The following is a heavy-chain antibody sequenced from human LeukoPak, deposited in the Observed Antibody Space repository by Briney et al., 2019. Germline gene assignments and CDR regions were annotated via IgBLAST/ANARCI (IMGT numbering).Heavy chain of an antibody. J-gene: IGHJ4*02. CDR1: GGSFSGYY. Sequence: PSETLSLTCAVYGGSFSGYYWSWIRQPPGKGLEWIGEINHSGSTNYNPSLKSRVTISVDTSKNQFSLKLSSVTAADTAVYYCARPPRYCSSTSCYGGSYYFDYWGQGTLVTVSS. CDR3: ARPPRYCSSTSCYGGSYYFDY. CDR2: INHSGST. D-gene: IGHD2-2*01. V-gene: IGHV4-34*01.